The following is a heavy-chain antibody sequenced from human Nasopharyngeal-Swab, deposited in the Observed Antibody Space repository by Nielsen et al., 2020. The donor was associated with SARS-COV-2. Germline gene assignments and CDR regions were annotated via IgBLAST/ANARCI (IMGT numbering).Heavy chain of an antibody. J-gene: IGHJ4*02. D-gene: IGHD3-22*01. CDR3: ARDYYDSREFDY. CDR2: ISAYNGNT. CDR1: GYTFTSYG. Sequence: ASVKVSCKASGYTFTSYGISWVRQAPGQGLEWMVWISAYNGNTNYAQSLQGRVTMTTDTSTSTAYMELRSLRSDDTAVYYYARDYYDSREFDYWGQGTLVTVSS. V-gene: IGHV1-18*01.